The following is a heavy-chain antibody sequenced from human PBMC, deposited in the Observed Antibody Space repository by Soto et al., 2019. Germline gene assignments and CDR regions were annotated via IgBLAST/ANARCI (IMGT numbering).Heavy chain of an antibody. J-gene: IGHJ3*01. Sequence: PGGSLRLSCAASGFTFNNYWMHWVRQAPGKGLVWVSRINTDGISTMYADSVEGRFTICRDNKNTLYLQMNSLRGEDTAMYYCAKDRGVGVYGFDFWCQGTMVTVSS. CDR1: GFTFNNYW. D-gene: IGHD1-26*01. CDR2: INTDGIST. V-gene: IGHV3-74*03. CDR3: AKDRGVGVYGFDF.